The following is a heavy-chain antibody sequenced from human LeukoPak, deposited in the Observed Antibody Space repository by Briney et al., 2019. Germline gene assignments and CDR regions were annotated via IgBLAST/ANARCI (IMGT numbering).Heavy chain of an antibody. Sequence: TGGSLRLSCAASGFTFRVYGMPWVRQAPGKGLEWVAVIWYDGSNKYYADSVKGRFTISRDNSKNTLYLQMNSLRAEDTAVYYCARTRSYHGDREFDYWGQGTLVTVSS. CDR3: ARTRSYHGDREFDY. CDR1: GFTFRVYG. CDR2: IWYDGSNK. J-gene: IGHJ4*02. V-gene: IGHV3-33*08. D-gene: IGHD4-17*01.